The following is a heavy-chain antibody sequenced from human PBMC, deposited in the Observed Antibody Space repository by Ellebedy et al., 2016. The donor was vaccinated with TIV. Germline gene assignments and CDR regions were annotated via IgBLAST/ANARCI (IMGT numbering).Heavy chain of an antibody. V-gene: IGHV1-3*01. CDR3: ARARGFSYFDF. CDR2: INVGDANT. CDR1: GYIFTSCA. Sequence: AASVKVSCKASGYIFTSCAIHWVRQAPGQRLEWLGWINVGDANTRYSQKFQGRATITRDTSASTAYMELTSLTSEDTAIYYCARARGFSYFDFWGQGTLVTVSS. J-gene: IGHJ4*02.